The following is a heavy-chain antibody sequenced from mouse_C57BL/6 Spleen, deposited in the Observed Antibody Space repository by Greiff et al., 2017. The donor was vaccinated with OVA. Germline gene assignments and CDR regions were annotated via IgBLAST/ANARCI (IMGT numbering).Heavy chain of an antibody. Sequence: ESGPGLVKPSQSLSLTCSVTGYSITSGYYWNWIRQFPGNKLEWMGYISYDGSNNYNPSLKNRISITRDTSKNQFFLKLNSVTTEDTATYYCARDLDGYYHYYAMDYWGQGTSVTVSS. CDR2: ISYDGSN. J-gene: IGHJ4*01. V-gene: IGHV3-6*01. CDR3: ARDLDGYYHYYAMDY. CDR1: GYSITSGYY. D-gene: IGHD2-3*01.